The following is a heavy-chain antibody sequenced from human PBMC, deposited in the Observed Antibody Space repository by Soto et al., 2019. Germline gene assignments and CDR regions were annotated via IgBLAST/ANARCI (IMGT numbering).Heavy chain of an antibody. Sequence: SETLSLTCTVSGGSISSSSYYWGWIRQSPGRGLEWIGSIYSSGTTYYNPSLKGRVTISVDTSKNQFSLKRSSVTAADTAVYYCARPRTSSSIDFDYWGQGTLVTVSS. CDR1: GGSISSSSYY. CDR2: IYSSGTT. V-gene: IGHV4-39*01. D-gene: IGHD1-26*01. CDR3: ARPRTSSSIDFDY. J-gene: IGHJ4*02.